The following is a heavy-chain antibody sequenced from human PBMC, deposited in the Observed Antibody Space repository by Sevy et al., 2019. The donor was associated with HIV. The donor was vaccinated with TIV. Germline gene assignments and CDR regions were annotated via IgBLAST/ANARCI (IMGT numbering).Heavy chain of an antibody. CDR3: ARDRSTMVRVVTNWFDP. CDR2: INPNSGGT. CDR1: GYTFTGYY. V-gene: IGHV1-2*06. Sequence: ASVKVSCKASGYTFTGYYMHWVRQAPGQGLEWMGRINPNSGGTNYAQKFQGRVTMTRETSISTAYMELSRLRSDDTAVYYWARDRSTMVRVVTNWFDPWGQGTLVTVSS. D-gene: IGHD3-10*01. J-gene: IGHJ5*02.